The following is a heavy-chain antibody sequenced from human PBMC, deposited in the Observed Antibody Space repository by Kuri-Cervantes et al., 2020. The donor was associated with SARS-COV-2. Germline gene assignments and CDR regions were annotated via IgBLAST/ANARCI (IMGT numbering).Heavy chain of an antibody. CDR1: GFTFSSYW. CDR3: AKDRVWSSFGYYYYYMDV. Sequence: GESLKISCAASGFTFSSYWMHWVRQAPGKGLVWVSRINSDGSSTSYADSVKGRFTISRDNAKNTLYLQMNSLRAEDTAVYYCAKDRVWSSFGYYYYYMDVWGKAPTVTVSS. J-gene: IGHJ6*03. CDR2: INSDGSST. D-gene: IGHD1-26*01. V-gene: IGHV3-74*01.